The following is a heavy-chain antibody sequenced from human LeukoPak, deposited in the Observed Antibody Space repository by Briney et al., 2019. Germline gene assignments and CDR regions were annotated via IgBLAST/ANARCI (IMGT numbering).Heavy chain of an antibody. Sequence: GGSLRLSCAASGFTFRSYGMTWVRQAPGKGLEWVSAISGSGDSTYYADSVKGRFTISRDNSRNTLYLQMNSLRAGDTAVYYCAKDRWELPYYFDYWGQGTLVTVSS. J-gene: IGHJ4*02. V-gene: IGHV3-23*01. D-gene: IGHD1-26*01. CDR1: GFTFRSYG. CDR2: ISGSGDST. CDR3: AKDRWELPYYFDY.